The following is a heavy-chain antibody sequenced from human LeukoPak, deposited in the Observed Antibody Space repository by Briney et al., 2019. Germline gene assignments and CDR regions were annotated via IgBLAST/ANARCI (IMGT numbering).Heavy chain of an antibody. CDR1: GGSISSGSYY. Sequence: PSETLSLTCTVSGGSISSGSYYWSWIRQPPGKGLEWIGSIYHSGSTYYNPSLKSRVTISVDTSKNQFSLKLSSVTAADTAVYYCARILGPVAGTYWGQGTWSPSPQ. CDR2: IYHSGST. V-gene: IGHV4-39*07. CDR3: ARILGPVAGTY. J-gene: IGHJ4*02. D-gene: IGHD6-19*01.